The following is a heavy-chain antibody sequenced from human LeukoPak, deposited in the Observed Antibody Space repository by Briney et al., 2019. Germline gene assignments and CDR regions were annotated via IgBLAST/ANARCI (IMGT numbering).Heavy chain of an antibody. Sequence: GASVKVSCKASGYTFTSYYMHWVRQAPGQGVEWMGLINPTGGSTGYAQKFQGRVTMTRDMSTSTDYMELSSLRSEDTAVYYCARGASGYTIYYYYYYYMDVWGKGTTVTVSS. J-gene: IGHJ6*03. CDR2: INPTGGST. D-gene: IGHD5-18*01. CDR3: ARGASGYTIYYYYYYYMDV. V-gene: IGHV1-46*01. CDR1: GYTFTSYY.